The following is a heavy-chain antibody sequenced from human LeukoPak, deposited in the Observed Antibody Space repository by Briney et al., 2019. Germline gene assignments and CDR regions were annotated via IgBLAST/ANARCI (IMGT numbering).Heavy chain of an antibody. J-gene: IGHJ4*02. D-gene: IGHD6-19*01. Sequence: GRSLRLSCAASGFTFSSYGLHWVRQAPGKGLDSVAVISYDGSNKYYADSVKGRFTISRDNSKNTLYLQMNSLRAEDTAVYYCAKSQRGSGWSPFDYWGQGTLVTVSS. V-gene: IGHV3-30*18. CDR2: ISYDGSNK. CDR3: AKSQRGSGWSPFDY. CDR1: GFTFSSYG.